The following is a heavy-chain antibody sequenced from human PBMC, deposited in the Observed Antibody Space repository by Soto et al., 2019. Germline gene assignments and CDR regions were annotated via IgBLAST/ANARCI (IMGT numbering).Heavy chain of an antibody. CDR1: VFTFSSYG. CDR2: ISYDGSNK. Sequence: GGSLRLSCAASVFTFSSYGMHWVRQAPGKGLEWVAVISYDGSNKYYADSVKGRFTISRDNSKNTLYLQMNSLRAEDTAVYYCAKDQSHRPITGTTDSTYYFDYWGQGTLVTVSS. J-gene: IGHJ4*02. V-gene: IGHV3-30*18. D-gene: IGHD1-7*01. CDR3: AKDQSHRPITGTTDSTYYFDY.